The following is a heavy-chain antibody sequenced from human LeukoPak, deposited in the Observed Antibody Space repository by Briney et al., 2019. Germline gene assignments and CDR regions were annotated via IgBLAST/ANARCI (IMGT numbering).Heavy chain of an antibody. CDR3: AIRRAREGGYYCPSRVN. Sequence: SETLSLTCTVSGFAISNSCWSWVRQPPGKGLEWIGYVYYTGSTNYNPSLKSRVTISLDTSKSQFSLRLTSVTAADTAVYNCAIRRAREGGYYCPSRVNWGQGTLVTVSS. CDR1: GFAISNSC. CDR2: VYYTGST. V-gene: IGHV4-59*01. D-gene: IGHD3-22*01. J-gene: IGHJ4*02.